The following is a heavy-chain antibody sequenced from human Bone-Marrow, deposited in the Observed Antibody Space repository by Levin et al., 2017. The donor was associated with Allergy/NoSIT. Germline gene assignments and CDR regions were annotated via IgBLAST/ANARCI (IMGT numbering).Heavy chain of an antibody. CDR3: AKWVRGSDGGWLFDC. D-gene: IGHD3-16*01. Sequence: VASVKVSCAASGFTFSSYAMTWVRQAPGKGLEWISGLSGRGETTYYADSVKGRFTISRDNDKNTLFLQMNSLRTEDTALLYCAKWVRGSDGGWLFDCWGRGTLVTVSS. CDR1: GFTFSSYA. CDR2: LSGRGETT. J-gene: IGHJ2*01. V-gene: IGHV3-23*01.